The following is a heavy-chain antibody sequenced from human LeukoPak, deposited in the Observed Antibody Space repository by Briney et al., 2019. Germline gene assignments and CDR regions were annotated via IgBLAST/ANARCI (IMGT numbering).Heavy chain of an antibody. D-gene: IGHD1-26*01. V-gene: IGHV4-38-2*02. Sequence: PSETLSLTCSVSGYSINSGYYWGWIRQPPGKGLEWIGSIYYSGSTYYNPSLKSRVTISVDTSKNQFSLKLSSVTAADTAVYYCARLGWELLNWGQGTLVTVSS. CDR3: ARLGWELLN. CDR2: IYYSGST. J-gene: IGHJ1*01. CDR1: GYSINSGYY.